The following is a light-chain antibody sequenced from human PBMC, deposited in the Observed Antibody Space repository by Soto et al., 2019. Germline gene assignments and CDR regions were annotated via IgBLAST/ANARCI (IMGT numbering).Light chain of an antibody. J-gene: IGLJ3*02. CDR2: DVD. V-gene: IGLV2-11*02. CDR1: SSDVDEYHF. Sequence: QSALPQPRSVSGSPGQSVTVSCTRTSSDVDEYHFVSWYQYHPGKAPKLMFDDVDKRPSGVPDRFSGSKSGNTASLTSSGLQAEDEAHYYCCSFAGLYPWVFGGGTKLTVL. CDR3: CSFAGLYPWV.